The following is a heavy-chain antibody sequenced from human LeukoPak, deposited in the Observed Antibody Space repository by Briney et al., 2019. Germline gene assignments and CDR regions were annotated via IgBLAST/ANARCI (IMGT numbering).Heavy chain of an antibody. D-gene: IGHD3-3*01. J-gene: IGHJ5*02. CDR2: IYTSGST. V-gene: IGHV4-61*02. Sequence: SQTLSLTCTVSGGSISSGSYYWSWIRRPAGKGLEWIGRIYTSGSTNYNPSLKSRVTISVDTSKNQFSLKLSSVTAADTAVYYCARSLTDDFWSGHNWFDPWGQGTLVTVSS. CDR1: GGSISSGSYY. CDR3: ARSLTDDFWSGHNWFDP.